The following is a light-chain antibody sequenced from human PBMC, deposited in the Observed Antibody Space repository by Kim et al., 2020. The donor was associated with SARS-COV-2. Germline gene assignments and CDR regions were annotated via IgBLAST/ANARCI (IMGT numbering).Light chain of an antibody. Sequence: SPGERATLSCRASQTFSRNYLAWYQQKPGQAPRLLIYGASSRATGIPDRFSGSGSGTDFTLTISRVEPEDFAVYYCQKYERTSWTFGQGTKVDIK. J-gene: IGKJ1*01. CDR3: QKYERTSWT. CDR1: QTFSRNY. V-gene: IGKV3-20*01. CDR2: GAS.